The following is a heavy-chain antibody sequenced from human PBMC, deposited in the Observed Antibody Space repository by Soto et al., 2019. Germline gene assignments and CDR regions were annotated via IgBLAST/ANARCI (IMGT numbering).Heavy chain of an antibody. J-gene: IGHJ4*02. Sequence: QVQLVESGGGVVQPGRSLRLSCAASGFTFSSYAMHWVRQAPGKGLEWVAVISYDGSNKYYADSVKGRFTISRDNSKNTLYLQMNSLRAEDTAVYYCARPYDSSGSFFDYWGQRTLVTVSS. CDR3: ARPYDSSGSFFDY. V-gene: IGHV3-30-3*01. CDR2: ISYDGSNK. CDR1: GFTFSSYA. D-gene: IGHD3-22*01.